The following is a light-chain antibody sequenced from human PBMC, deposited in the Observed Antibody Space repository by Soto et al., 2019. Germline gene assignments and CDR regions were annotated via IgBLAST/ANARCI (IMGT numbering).Light chain of an antibody. CDR1: QHVDRY. V-gene: IGKV1-39*01. CDR2: SAS. Sequence: DIQMTHSPSSLSASFGDSVTITCRTSQHVDRYLSWYQQIPGRAPKLLIYSASSLVSGVPPRFRGSASGTEFTLSISSLQREDFATYFCQQSSNIPWPLGQ. CDR3: QQSSNIPWP. J-gene: IGKJ1*01.